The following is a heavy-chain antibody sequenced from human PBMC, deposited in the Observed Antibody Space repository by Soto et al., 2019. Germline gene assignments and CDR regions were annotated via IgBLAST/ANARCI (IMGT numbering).Heavy chain of an antibody. CDR3: ARQEATYYDILTSLRASRIWNY. CDR2: IYYSGST. V-gene: IGHV4-39*01. D-gene: IGHD3-9*01. J-gene: IGHJ4*02. Sequence: SETLSLTCTVSGGPISSSSYYWGWIRQPPGKGLEWIGSIYYSGSTYYNPSLKSRVTISVDTSKNQFSLKLSSVTAADTAVYYCARQEATYYDILTSLRASRIWNYWGQGTLVTVSS. CDR1: GGPISSSSYY.